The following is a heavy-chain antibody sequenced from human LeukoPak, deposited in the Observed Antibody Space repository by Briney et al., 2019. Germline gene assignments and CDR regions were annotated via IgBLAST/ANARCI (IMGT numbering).Heavy chain of an antibody. J-gene: IGHJ3*02. CDR3: ARARWERSPPDAFDI. D-gene: IGHD1-26*01. CDR1: GFTFTNYW. Sequence: GGSLRLSCAASGFTFTNYWMISVPQAPGQGLQWVANIKQGGSEKYYVDSVKGRFTISRDNARNSLYLQMNSLRAKDTAVYYCARARWERSPPDAFDIWGQGTMVTVSS. V-gene: IGHV3-7*01. CDR2: IKQGGSEK.